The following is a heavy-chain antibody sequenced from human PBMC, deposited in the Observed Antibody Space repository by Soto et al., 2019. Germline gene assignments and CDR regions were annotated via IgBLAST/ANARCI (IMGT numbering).Heavy chain of an antibody. J-gene: IGHJ5*02. CDR3: ARHYDFWSGYSNNWFDP. D-gene: IGHD3-3*01. V-gene: IGHV4-59*08. Sequence: SVTLSVTCTVAGGNIISYYWSWIRQTPGKGLEWIGYIYYSGSTNYNPSLKSRVTISVDTSKNQFSLKLSSVTAADTAVYYCARHYDFWSGYSNNWFDPWGQGTLVTVSS. CDR2: IYYSGST. CDR1: GGNIISYY.